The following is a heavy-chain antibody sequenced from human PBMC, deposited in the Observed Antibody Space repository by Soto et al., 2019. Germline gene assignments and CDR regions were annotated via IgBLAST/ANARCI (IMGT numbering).Heavy chain of an antibody. CDR3: ARVEYSSSPGVFYYYGMDV. V-gene: IGHV4-31*03. J-gene: IGHJ6*02. CDR2: IYYSGST. D-gene: IGHD6-6*01. Sequence: SETLSLTCTFSVGSISSGGYYWSWIRQHPGKGLEWIGYIYYSGSTYYNPSLKSRVTISVDTSKNQFSLKLSSVTAADTAVYYCARVEYSSSPGVFYYYGMDVWGQGTTVTVSS. CDR1: VGSISSGGYY.